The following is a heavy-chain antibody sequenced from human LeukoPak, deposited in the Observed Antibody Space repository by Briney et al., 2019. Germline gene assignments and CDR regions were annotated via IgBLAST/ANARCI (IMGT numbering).Heavy chain of an antibody. D-gene: IGHD3-10*01. CDR3: ARVAYGSYYYYGMDV. V-gene: IGHV3-33*01. Sequence: PGGSLRLSCAASGFTFSSYGMHWVRQAPGKGLEWVAVIWYDGSNKYYADSVKGRFTISRDNSKNTLYLQMNSLRAEDTAVYYCARVAYGSYYYYGMDVWGQGTTVTVSS. J-gene: IGHJ6*02. CDR1: GFTFSSYG. CDR2: IWYDGSNK.